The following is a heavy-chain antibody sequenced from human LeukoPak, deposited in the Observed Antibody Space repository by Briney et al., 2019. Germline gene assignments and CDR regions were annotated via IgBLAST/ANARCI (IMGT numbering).Heavy chain of an antibody. CDR1: GYTFTSYD. V-gene: IGHV1-8*01. J-gene: IGHJ4*02. D-gene: IGHD6-6*01. CDR3: ARGPAGWQLADDFDY. Sequence: GASVKVSCKASGYTFTSYDINWVRQATGQGLEWMGWMNPNSGNTGYAQKFQGRVAMTRNTSISTAYMELSSLRSEDTAVYYCARGPAGWQLADDFDYWGQGTLVTVSS. CDR2: MNPNSGNT.